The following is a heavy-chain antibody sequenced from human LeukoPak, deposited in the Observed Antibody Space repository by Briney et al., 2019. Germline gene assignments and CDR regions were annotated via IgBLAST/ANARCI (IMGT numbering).Heavy chain of an antibody. V-gene: IGHV3-23*01. Sequence: PGGSLSLSCAASGFTFSSYAMSWVRQAPGKGLEWVSAISGSGGSTYYADSVKGRFTISRDNSKNTLYLQMDSLRAEDTAVYYCAKITHPLRGDFDYWGQGTLVTVSS. CDR1: GFTFSSYA. J-gene: IGHJ4*02. D-gene: IGHD3-10*01. CDR3: AKITHPLRGDFDY. CDR2: ISGSGGST.